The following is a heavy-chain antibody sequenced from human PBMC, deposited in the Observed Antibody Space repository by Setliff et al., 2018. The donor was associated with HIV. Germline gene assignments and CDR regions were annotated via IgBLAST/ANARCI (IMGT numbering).Heavy chain of an antibody. Sequence: AETLSLTCAVSAYSISSGYYWGWIRQPPGKGLEWIGSIYHSGSTYYNPSLKSRVTISVDTSKNQFSLKLSSVTAADTAVYYCATYSSSWPDYWGQGTLVTVSS. CDR1: AYSISSGYY. CDR2: IYHSGST. V-gene: IGHV4-38-2*01. J-gene: IGHJ4*02. D-gene: IGHD6-13*01. CDR3: ATYSSSWPDY.